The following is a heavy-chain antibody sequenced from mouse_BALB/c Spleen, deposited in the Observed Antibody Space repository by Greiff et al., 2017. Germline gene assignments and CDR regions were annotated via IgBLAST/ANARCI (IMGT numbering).Heavy chain of an antibody. D-gene: IGHD2-2*01. CDR1: GFTFSSYA. Sequence: EVKLVESGGGLVKPGGSLKLSCAASGFTFSSYAMSWVRQSPEKRLEWVAEICSGGSYTYYPDTVTGRFTISRDNAKNTLYLEMSSLRSEDTAMYYCARDEGYDGAMDYWGQGTSVTVSS. J-gene: IGHJ4*01. V-gene: IGHV5-9-4*01. CDR2: ICSGGSYT. CDR3: ARDEGYDGAMDY.